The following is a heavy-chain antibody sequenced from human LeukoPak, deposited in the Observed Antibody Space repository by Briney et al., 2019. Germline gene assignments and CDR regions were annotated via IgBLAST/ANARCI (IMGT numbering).Heavy chain of an antibody. D-gene: IGHD3-22*01. V-gene: IGHV4-34*01. J-gene: IGHJ6*03. CDR2: INPSGST. Sequence: SETLSLTCAVYGGSFSGYHWTWIRQSPGKGLEWIGDINPSGSTYYNPSLKSRLTISVDTSKNQFALKLRSVTAADTAVYYCARGRHDITMIVVVMTSVSYYLDVWGKGTTVTVS. CDR1: GGSFSGYH. CDR3: ARGRHDITMIVVVMTSVSYYLDV.